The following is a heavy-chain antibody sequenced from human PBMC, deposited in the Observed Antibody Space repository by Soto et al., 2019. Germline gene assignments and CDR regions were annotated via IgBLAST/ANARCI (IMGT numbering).Heavy chain of an antibody. CDR3: ARLGYSSSWSPGSFDS. CDR2: IYPYDSDT. CDR1: RYSFTSYW. J-gene: IGHJ4*02. V-gene: IGHV5-51*01. Sequence: GESLKISCKGSRYSFTSYWIGWVRQMPGKGLEWMGIIYPYDSDTRYSPSFQGQVTISADKSISTAYLQWSSLKASDTAMYYWARLGYSSSWSPGSFDSGGQETLVTVS. D-gene: IGHD6-13*01.